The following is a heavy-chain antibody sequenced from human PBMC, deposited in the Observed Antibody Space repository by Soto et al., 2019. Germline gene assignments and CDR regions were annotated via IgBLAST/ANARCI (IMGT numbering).Heavy chain of an antibody. Sequence: EVQLMESGGGLVQPGGCLRFSCAASGVTFSSYWMHWVRQAPGKGLVWVSRINSDGSSTTYADSVKGRFTISRDNAKNTLYLQMNSLRAEDTAVYYCVRGEGGWETYWGQATLVTVSS. CDR1: GVTFSSYW. CDR2: INSDGSST. CDR3: VRGEGGWETY. V-gene: IGHV3-74*01. J-gene: IGHJ4*02. D-gene: IGHD6-19*01.